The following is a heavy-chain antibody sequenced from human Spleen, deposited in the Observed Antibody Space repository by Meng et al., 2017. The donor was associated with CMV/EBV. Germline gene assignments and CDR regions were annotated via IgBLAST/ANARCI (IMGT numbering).Heavy chain of an antibody. CDR3: ASGHSDFLHLDQ. V-gene: IGHV5-51*01. J-gene: IGHJ4*02. CDR2: IYPGDSDT. CDR1: GYSFTSYW. Sequence: KVSCKGSGYSFTSYWIGWVRQMPGKGLEWMGIIYPGDSDTRYSPSFQGQVTISVDKSIRTAYLQWSSLKASDTAMYYCASGHSDFLHLDQWGQGTLVTVSS.